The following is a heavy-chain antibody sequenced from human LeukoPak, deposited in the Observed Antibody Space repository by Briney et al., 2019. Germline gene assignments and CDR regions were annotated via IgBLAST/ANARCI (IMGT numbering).Heavy chain of an antibody. CDR2: IASSGLNT. Sequence: GGSLRLSCAASGFMFRDAAMTWVRQAPGKGLEWVSLIASSGLNTYYADSVKGRFTISRDNSKNTLSLQMNSLRVEDTAIYYCAKDIQLSTWGLGTLVTVSS. D-gene: IGHD5-24*01. CDR3: AKDIQLST. CDR1: GFMFRDAA. J-gene: IGHJ3*01. V-gene: IGHV3-23*01.